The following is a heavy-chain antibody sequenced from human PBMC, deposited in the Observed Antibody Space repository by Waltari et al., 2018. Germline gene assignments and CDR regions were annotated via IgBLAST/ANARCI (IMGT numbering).Heavy chain of an antibody. CDR1: GYSISSGYY. CDR2: IYHSGAT. V-gene: IGHV4-38-2*01. J-gene: IGHJ6*02. Sequence: QVQLQESGPGLVKPSETLSLTCAVSGYSISSGYYWGWIRQPPGKGLGWMGSIYHSGATYSHPPLTSRVTISVDTSKNPFSLKLSSVTAADTAVYYCARLEPDGMDVWAKGPRSPSP. CDR3: ARLEPDGMDV.